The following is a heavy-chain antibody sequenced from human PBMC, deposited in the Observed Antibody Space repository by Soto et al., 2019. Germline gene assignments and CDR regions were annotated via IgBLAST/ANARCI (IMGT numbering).Heavy chain of an antibody. CDR2: VSHSGST. CDR3: ARGYSGYDCFDY. J-gene: IGHJ4*02. CDR1: SGSISRTNW. D-gene: IGHD5-12*01. V-gene: IGHV4-4*02. Sequence: PSETLSLTCAVSSGSISRTNWWSWVRQPPGKGLEWIGEVSHSGSTNYNPSLKSRVTISVDKSKNQFSLKLTSVTAADTAVYYCARGYSGYDCFDYWGQGTLVTVSS.